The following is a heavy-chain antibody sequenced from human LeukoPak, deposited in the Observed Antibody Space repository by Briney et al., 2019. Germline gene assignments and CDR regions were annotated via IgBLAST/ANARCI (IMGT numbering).Heavy chain of an antibody. CDR2: IIPIFGTA. V-gene: IGHV1-69*13. D-gene: IGHD3-22*01. CDR3: ARSDDSSGYYSFYYYYYGMDV. Sequence: SVKVSCKASGGTFSSYAISWVRQAPGQGLEWMGGIIPIFGTANYARKFQGRVTITADESTSTAYMELSSLRSEDTAVYYCARSDDSSGYYSFYYYYYGMDVWGQGTTVTVSS. CDR1: GGTFSSYA. J-gene: IGHJ6*02.